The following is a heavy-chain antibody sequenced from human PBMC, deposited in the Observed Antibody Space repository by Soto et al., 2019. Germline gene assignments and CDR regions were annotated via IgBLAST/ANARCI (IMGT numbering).Heavy chain of an antibody. J-gene: IGHJ4*01. Sequence: PGGSLRLSCAASGFSFGGYWMSWVRQAPGRGLEGLATIHMVGGEKKYVDSVKGRFTMSRDNAKNSLYLQMDRLRVADTDDYYCARDSGYDSGSSVNHYLDQWGHGTMVTVSS. D-gene: IGHD3-10*01. V-gene: IGHV3-7*01. CDR2: IHMVGGEK. CDR3: ARDSGYDSGSSVNHYLDQ. CDR1: GFSFGGYW.